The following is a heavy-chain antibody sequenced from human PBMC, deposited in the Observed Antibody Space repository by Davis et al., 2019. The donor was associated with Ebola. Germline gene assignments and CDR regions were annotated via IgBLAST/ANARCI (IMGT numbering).Heavy chain of an antibody. V-gene: IGHV3-11*05. D-gene: IGHD6-19*01. CDR2: ISSKSTRT. CDR3: ARGVAVGGFYFDY. Sequence: GESLKISCAASGFTFSDHYMSWIRQAPGKGLEWVSIISSKSTRTEYADSVRGRFTISRDNAKNLVILEMNTLRAEDTAVYFCARGVAVGGFYFDYWGQGTLVTVSS. J-gene: IGHJ4*02. CDR1: GFTFSDHY.